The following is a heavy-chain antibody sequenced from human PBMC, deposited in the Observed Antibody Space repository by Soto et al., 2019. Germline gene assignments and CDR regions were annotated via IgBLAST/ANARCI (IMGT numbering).Heavy chain of an antibody. J-gene: IGHJ5*02. CDR1: GASITTYY. Sequence: SETLSLTCTVSGASITTYYWSWIRQPPGKGLEWIGYISYSGSTDYNPSLKSRVTISFDASKNQISLQVRSATAADAAVYYCGRDLKEYGCDGKCNWYDPWGRGTLVTAAS. V-gene: IGHV4-59*01. CDR2: ISYSGST. D-gene: IGHD2-15*01. CDR3: GRDLKEYGCDGKCNWYDP.